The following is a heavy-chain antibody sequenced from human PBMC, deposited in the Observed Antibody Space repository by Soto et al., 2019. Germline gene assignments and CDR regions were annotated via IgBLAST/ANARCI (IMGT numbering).Heavy chain of an antibody. Sequence: GGSLRLSCAASGFTFSSYSMNWLRQAPGKGLEWVSYISSSSSTIYYADSVKGRFTISRDNAKNSLYLQMNSLRAEDTAVYYCARSPVAPSGKDAFDIWGQGTMVTVS. D-gene: IGHD2-21*01. CDR2: ISSSSSTI. V-gene: IGHV3-48*01. CDR3: ARSPVAPSGKDAFDI. CDR1: GFTFSSYS. J-gene: IGHJ3*02.